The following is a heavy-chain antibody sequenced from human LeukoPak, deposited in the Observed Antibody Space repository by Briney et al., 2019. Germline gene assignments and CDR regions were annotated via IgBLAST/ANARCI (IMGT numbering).Heavy chain of an antibody. CDR3: AREYSDYYDSSGYSDY. CDR1: GFTFSSYS. Sequence: GGSLRLSCAASGFTFSSYSMNWVRQAPGKGLEWVSSISSTSSYIYYADSVKGRFTISRDNAKNSLYLQMNSLRAEDTAVYYCAREYSDYYDSSGYSDYWGQGTLVTVSS. CDR2: ISSTSSYI. J-gene: IGHJ4*02. V-gene: IGHV3-21*04. D-gene: IGHD3-22*01.